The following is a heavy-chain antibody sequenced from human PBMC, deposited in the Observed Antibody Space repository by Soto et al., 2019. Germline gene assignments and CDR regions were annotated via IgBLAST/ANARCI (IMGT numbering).Heavy chain of an antibody. V-gene: IGHV1-2*02. J-gene: IGHJ3*02. CDR2: INPNSGGT. CDR1: GYTFTGYY. Sequence: GASVKVSCKASGYTFTGYYMHCVRQAPGQGLEWMGWINPNSGGTNYAQKFQGRVTMTRDTSISTAYMELSRLRSDDTAVYYCAAELTYCGGDCYPKGGDAFDIWGQGTMVTVSS. CDR3: AAELTYCGGDCYPKGGDAFDI. D-gene: IGHD2-21*02.